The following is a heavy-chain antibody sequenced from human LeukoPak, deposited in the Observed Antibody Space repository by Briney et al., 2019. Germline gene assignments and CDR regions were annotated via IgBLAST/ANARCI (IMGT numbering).Heavy chain of an antibody. CDR2: IIPILGIA. V-gene: IGHV1-69*04. CDR3: ASGPQDRIATNYYYYGMDV. D-gene: IGHD6-13*01. CDR1: GGTFSSYA. J-gene: IGHJ6*02. Sequence: GASVKVSCKASGGTFSSYAISWVRQAPGQGLEWMGRIIPILGIANYAQKFQGRVTITADKSTSTDYMELSSLRSEDTAVYYCASGPQDRIATNYYYYGMDVWGQGTTVTVSS.